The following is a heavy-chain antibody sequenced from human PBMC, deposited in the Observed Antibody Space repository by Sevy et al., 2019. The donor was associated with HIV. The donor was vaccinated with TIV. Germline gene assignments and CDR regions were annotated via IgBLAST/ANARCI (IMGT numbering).Heavy chain of an antibody. Sequence: ASVKVSCKGSRSTLSQMAMHWVRQAPGKGLEWMATFDPEDAETIYTQKLQGRVTMTEDTSRDTAYMELSNLRSEDTAVYYCATTKDYYESSGEPFDYWGQGTLVTVSS. CDR3: ATTKDYYESSGEPFDY. CDR1: RSTLSQMA. CDR2: FDPEDAET. D-gene: IGHD3-22*01. V-gene: IGHV1-24*01. J-gene: IGHJ4*02.